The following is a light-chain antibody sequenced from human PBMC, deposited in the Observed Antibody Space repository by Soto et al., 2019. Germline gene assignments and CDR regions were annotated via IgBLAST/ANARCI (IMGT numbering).Light chain of an antibody. J-gene: IGLJ2*01. CDR3: SSYTSASTPLV. CDR2: DVS. Sequence: QSVLTQPASVSGSPGQSITISCTGNGSDVGGYNYVSWYQQHPGKAPKVMIYDVSNRPSGVSNRFSGSKSGNTASLTISGLQAEDEADYYCSSYTSASTPLVFGGGTKVTVL. CDR1: GSDVGGYNY. V-gene: IGLV2-14*01.